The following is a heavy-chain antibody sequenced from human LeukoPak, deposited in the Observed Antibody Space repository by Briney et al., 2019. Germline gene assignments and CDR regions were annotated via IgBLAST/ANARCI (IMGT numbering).Heavy chain of an antibody. CDR2: ISSSGSTI. V-gene: IGHV3-48*03. J-gene: IGHJ4*02. CDR1: GFTFSSYE. Sequence: PGGSLRLSCAASGFTFSSYEMNWVRQAPGKGLEWVSYISSSGSTIYYADSVKGRFTISRDNAKNSLYLQMNSLRAEDTAVYYCARDRRVRRGISSSADYWGQGTLVTVSS. CDR3: ARDRRVRRGISSSADY. D-gene: IGHD6-6*01.